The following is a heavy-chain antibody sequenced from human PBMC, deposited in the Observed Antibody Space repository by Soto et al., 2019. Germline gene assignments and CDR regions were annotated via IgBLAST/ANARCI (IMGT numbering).Heavy chain of an antibody. Sequence: PLRLSCAASGFTFSIYAMNWVRQAPGKGLEWVSAISGSGGSTYSADSVKGRFTISRDNSNNMLYLQMNSLRVDDTAVYFCAKSRGASYQYFFDYWGQGILVTVSS. CDR3: AKSRGASYQYFFDY. CDR2: ISGSGGST. CDR1: GFTFSIYA. V-gene: IGHV3-23*01. J-gene: IGHJ4*02. D-gene: IGHD2-2*01.